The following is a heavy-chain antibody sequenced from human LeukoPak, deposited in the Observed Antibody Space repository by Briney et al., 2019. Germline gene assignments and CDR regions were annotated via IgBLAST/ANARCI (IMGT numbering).Heavy chain of an antibody. Sequence: EGSLRLPCAASGFTFSSYWMSWVRQAPGKGLEWVANIKQDGSEKYYVDSVKGRFTISRDNAKNSLYLQMNGLRAEDTAVYYCASTTTVTAEYDYWGQGTLVTVSS. D-gene: IGHD4-17*01. J-gene: IGHJ4*02. V-gene: IGHV3-7*01. CDR3: ASTTTVTAEYDY. CDR1: GFTFSSYW. CDR2: IKQDGSEK.